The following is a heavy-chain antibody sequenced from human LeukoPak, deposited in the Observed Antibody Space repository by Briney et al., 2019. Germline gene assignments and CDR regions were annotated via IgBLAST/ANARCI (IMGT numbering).Heavy chain of an antibody. CDR1: GGSISSYY. D-gene: IGHD5-18*01. Sequence: SETLPLTCTVSGGSISSYYWSWIRQPPGKGLEWIGYIYYSGSTNYNPSLKSRVTISVDTSKNQFSLKLSSVTAADTAVYYCARGVDTAMVGYWGQGTLVTVSS. J-gene: IGHJ4*02. V-gene: IGHV4-59*01. CDR3: ARGVDTAMVGY. CDR2: IYYSGST.